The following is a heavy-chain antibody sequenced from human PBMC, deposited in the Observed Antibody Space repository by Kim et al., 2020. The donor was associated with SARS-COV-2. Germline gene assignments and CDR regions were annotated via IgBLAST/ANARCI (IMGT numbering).Heavy chain of an antibody. Sequence: SETLSLTCTVSGGSISSSSYYWGWIRQPPGKGLEWIGSIYYSGSTYYNPSLKSRVTISVDTSKNQFSLKLSSVTAADTAVYYCARHAIPPGAITMVRGVMGWFDPWGQGTLVTVSS. CDR1: GGSISSSSYY. CDR3: ARHAIPPGAITMVRGVMGWFDP. J-gene: IGHJ5*02. D-gene: IGHD3-10*01. CDR2: IYYSGST. V-gene: IGHV4-39*01.